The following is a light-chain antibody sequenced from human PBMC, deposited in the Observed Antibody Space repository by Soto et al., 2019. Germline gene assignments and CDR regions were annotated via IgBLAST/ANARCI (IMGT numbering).Light chain of an antibody. Sequence: ENVLTQSPGTLSLSPGERAILSCRASQSLSNRQLAWYQQKPGQAPRLLFSGTTRAAGIPDRFSGSGSGTDFTLTISRLEPEDFAVYYYQQYGNSPFTFGPGTTVDFK. CDR2: GT. CDR1: QSLSNRQ. V-gene: IGKV3-20*01. J-gene: IGKJ3*01. CDR3: QQYGNSPFT.